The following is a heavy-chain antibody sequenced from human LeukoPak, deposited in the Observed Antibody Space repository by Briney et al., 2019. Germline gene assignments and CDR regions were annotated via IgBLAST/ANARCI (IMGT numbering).Heavy chain of an antibody. CDR3: AREACSGGACYSNYYYYYMDV. J-gene: IGHJ6*03. D-gene: IGHD2-15*01. CDR1: EFTFSSFG. CDR2: IWYDGSNE. Sequence: GGSLRLSCAASEFTFSSFGMHWVRQAPGKGLEWVAVIWYDGSNEDYADSVKGRFTISRDNSKNTLYLQMHSLRDDDTAVYYCAREACSGGACYSNYYYYYMDVWGTGTTVTVSS. V-gene: IGHV3-33*01.